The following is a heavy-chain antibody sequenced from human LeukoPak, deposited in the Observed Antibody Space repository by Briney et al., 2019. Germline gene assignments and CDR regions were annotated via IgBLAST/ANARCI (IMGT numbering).Heavy chain of an antibody. CDR1: GFTFSSYG. D-gene: IGHD3-22*01. CDR3: AKIATYYYDSSGYYSKNDY. CDR2: ISYGGRNK. Sequence: GRSLRLSCAASGFTFSSYGMHWVRQAPGKGLEWVAVISYGGRNKYYADSVKGRFTISRDNSKNTLYLQMNSLRAEDTAVYYCAKIATYYYDSSGYYSKNDYWGQGTLVTVSS. J-gene: IGHJ4*02. V-gene: IGHV3-30*18.